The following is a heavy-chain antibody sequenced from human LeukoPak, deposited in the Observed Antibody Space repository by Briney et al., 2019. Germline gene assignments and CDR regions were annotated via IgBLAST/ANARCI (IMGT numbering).Heavy chain of an antibody. D-gene: IGHD3-3*01. CDR3: ARRGSHYDFWSGIAYYMDV. CDR2: IYYSGST. Sequence: SETLSLTWTVSGGSISSYYWSWIRQPPGKGLEWIGYIYYSGSTNYNPSLKSRVTISVDTSKNQFSLKLSSVTAADTAVYYCARRGSHYDFWSGIAYYMDVWGKGTTVTVSS. J-gene: IGHJ6*03. V-gene: IGHV4-59*01. CDR1: GGSISSYY.